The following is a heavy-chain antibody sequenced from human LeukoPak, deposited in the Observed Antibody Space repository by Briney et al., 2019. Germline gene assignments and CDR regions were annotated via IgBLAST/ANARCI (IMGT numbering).Heavy chain of an antibody. V-gene: IGHV5-51*01. CDR1: GYSFTSYW. Sequence: PGESLKISCQGSGYSFTSYWIGWVRPMPGKGLEWMGIIYPGESDTRYSPSFQGQVTISADKSISTAYLQWGSLKASDTGMYYCAIRDTAMDFDYWGQGTLVTVSS. D-gene: IGHD5-18*01. CDR2: IYPGESDT. J-gene: IGHJ4*02. CDR3: AIRDTAMDFDY.